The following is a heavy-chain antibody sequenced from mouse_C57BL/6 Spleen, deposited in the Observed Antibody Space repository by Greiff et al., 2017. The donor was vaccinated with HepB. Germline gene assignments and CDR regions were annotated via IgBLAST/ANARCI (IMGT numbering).Heavy chain of an antibody. J-gene: IGHJ2*01. V-gene: IGHV1-82*01. Sequence: VQLQQSGPELVKPGASVKISCKASGYAFSSSWMNWVKQRPGKGLEWIGRIYPGDGDTNYNGKFKGKATLTADKSSSTAYMQLSSLTSEDSAVYFCARWNDANWVLFDYWGQGTTLTVSS. D-gene: IGHD4-1*01. CDR1: GYAFSSSW. CDR3: ARWNDANWVLFDY. CDR2: IYPGDGDT.